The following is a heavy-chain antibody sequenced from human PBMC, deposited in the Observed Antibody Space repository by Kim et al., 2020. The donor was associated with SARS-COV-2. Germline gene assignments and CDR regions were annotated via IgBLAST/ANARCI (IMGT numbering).Heavy chain of an antibody. CDR3: AADLGVHPFDP. V-gene: IGHV3-33*01. D-gene: IGHD2-8*01. Sequence: GGSLRLSCAASGFTFRSYGMHWVRQAPGKGLEWVAVIWYDGSNQGYADSVKGRFTISRDNSKNTLYLQMYSLRVEDTAVYYCAADLGVHPFDPWGQGTLVTVSS. CDR2: IWYDGSNQ. CDR1: GFTFRSYG. J-gene: IGHJ5*02.